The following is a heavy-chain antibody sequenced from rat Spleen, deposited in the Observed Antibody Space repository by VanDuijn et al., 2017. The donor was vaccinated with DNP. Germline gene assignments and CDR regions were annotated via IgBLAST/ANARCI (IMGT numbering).Heavy chain of an antibody. J-gene: IGHJ3*01. V-gene: IGHV5-7*01. D-gene: IGHD4-3*01. Sequence: EVQLVESGGGLVQPGRSLKLSCAASGFTFSDYNMAWVRQAPKKGLEWVATISYDGSRTYYRDSVKGRFTISRDNAKSTLYLQMNSLRSEDMATYYCARTYNSGYGGFAYWGQGTLVTVSS. CDR1: GFTFSDYN. CDR2: ISYDGSRT. CDR3: ARTYNSGYGGFAY.